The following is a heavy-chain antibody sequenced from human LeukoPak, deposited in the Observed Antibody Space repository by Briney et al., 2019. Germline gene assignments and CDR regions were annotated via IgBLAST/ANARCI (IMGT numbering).Heavy chain of an antibody. J-gene: IGHJ4*01. CDR3: AYNRNFALDN. V-gene: IGHV4/OR15-8*01. CDR1: GASIASHSW. Sequence: SETLSLTCAVSGASIASHSWWSWVRQPPGKGLEWIGEVYHSRGANYKPSLKSRVTISVDTSRNHFSLKLTSVTAADTAVYFCAYNRNFALDNWGQGTLVTVSS. D-gene: IGHD1-14*01. CDR2: VYHSRGA.